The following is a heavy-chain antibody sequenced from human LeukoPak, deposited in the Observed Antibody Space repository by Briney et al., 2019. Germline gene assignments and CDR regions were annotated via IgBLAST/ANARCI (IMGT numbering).Heavy chain of an antibody. J-gene: IGHJ2*01. CDR2: IHPSGGST. CDR3: ARITMTTGGWYFDL. V-gene: IGHV1-46*01. CDR1: GYTFTNNY. Sequence: GASVKVSCKASGYTFTNNYMHWVRQAPGQGLEWMGVIHPSGGSTSYAQKFQGRVTMTKDTSTSTAYMELSSLRSKDTALYYCARITMTTGGWYFDLWGRGTLVTVSS. D-gene: IGHD3-22*01.